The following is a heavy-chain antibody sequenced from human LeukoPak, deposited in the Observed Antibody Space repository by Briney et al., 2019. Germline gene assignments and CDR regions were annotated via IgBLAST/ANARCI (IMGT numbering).Heavy chain of an antibody. Sequence: ASVKVSCKASGYTFTSYGISWVRQAPGQGLEWMGWISAYNGNTNYAQKLQGRVTMTTDTSTSTAYMELRSLRSDDKAVYYCARASWDYSNYYYYYYMDVWGKGTTVTVSS. CDR3: ARASWDYSNYYYYYYMDV. V-gene: IGHV1-18*01. J-gene: IGHJ6*03. D-gene: IGHD4-11*01. CDR1: GYTFTSYG. CDR2: ISAYNGNT.